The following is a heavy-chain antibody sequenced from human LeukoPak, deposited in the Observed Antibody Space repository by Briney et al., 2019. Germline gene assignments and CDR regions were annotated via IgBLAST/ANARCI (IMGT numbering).Heavy chain of an antibody. CDR3: VKDRTGTYTLDY. D-gene: IGHD3-10*01. CDR2: ISDDGSRQ. Sequence: PGGSLTLSCAATGFTFGNYAIHWGRQAPGKGLEWVAFISDDGSRQHYAASVKGRFTISRDNSKNTLKLQMNSLRAEDTAVYYCVKDRTGTYTLDYWGQGTLVTVSS. V-gene: IGHV3-30-3*01. CDR1: GFTFGNYA. J-gene: IGHJ4*02.